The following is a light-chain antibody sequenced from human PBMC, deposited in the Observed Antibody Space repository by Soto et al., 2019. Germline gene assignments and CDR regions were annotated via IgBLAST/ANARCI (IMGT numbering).Light chain of an antibody. CDR3: QQSFSAPRT. V-gene: IGKV1-39*01. CDR2: DVS. J-gene: IGKJ2*01. CDR1: QSIGGY. Sequence: IQMTQSPSSLSASVGDRVSVTCRASQSIGGYLNWYQQKPGKAPKLLIYDVSSLQTGVPSRFSGSESGTDFTLTISGLQPEDFAVYYCQQSFSAPRTFGQGTKLEIQ.